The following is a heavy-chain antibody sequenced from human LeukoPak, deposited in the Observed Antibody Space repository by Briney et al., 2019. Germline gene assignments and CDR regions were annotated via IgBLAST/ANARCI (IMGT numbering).Heavy chain of an antibody. CDR2: INQDGSEK. J-gene: IGHJ4*02. CDR3: APHCSSASCPDY. CDR1: GFTFNIYW. Sequence: GGSLRLSCAASGFTFNIYWISWVRQTPGKGLECVANINQDGSEKYYVDSVKGRFTISRDNARNSLYLQMNSLRTEDTSVYYCAPHCSSASCPDYWGQGTLVTVSS. V-gene: IGHV3-7*01. D-gene: IGHD2-2*01.